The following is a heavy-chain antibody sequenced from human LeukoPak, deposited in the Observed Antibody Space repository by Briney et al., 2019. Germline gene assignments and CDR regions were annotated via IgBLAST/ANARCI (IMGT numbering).Heavy chain of an antibody. D-gene: IGHD1-26*01. Sequence: GGSLRLSCAASGFTFSSYWMSWVRQAPGKGLEWVANIKQDGSGKYYVDSVKGRFTISRDNSQNTVFLQMNSLRPEDTAVYYCARDAQSGAYSDFDYWGQGTLVTVSS. V-gene: IGHV3-7*01. CDR2: IKQDGSGK. CDR1: GFTFSSYW. CDR3: ARDAQSGAYSDFDY. J-gene: IGHJ4*02.